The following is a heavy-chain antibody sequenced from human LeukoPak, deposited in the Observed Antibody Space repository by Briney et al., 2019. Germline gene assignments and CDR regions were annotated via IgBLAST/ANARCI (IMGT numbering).Heavy chain of an antibody. D-gene: IGHD2-15*01. Sequence: SETLSLTCTVSGESISGFYWTWIRQPPGKGLEWIGYIYYSGSTNYNPSLKSRVTISVDTSKNQFSLKLSSVTAADTAVYYCARKVVAATPNWFDPWGQGTLVTVSS. CDR2: IYYSGST. J-gene: IGHJ5*02. CDR3: ARKVVAATPNWFDP. V-gene: IGHV4-59*08. CDR1: GESISGFY.